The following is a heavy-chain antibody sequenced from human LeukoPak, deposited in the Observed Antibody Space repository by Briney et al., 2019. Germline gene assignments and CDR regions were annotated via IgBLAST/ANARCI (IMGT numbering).Heavy chain of an antibody. CDR1: GYTFTSYG. CDR2: INPSGGST. Sequence: ASVKVSCKASGYTFTSYGISWVRQAPGQGLEWMGIINPSGGSTSYAQKFQGRVTMTKDTSTSTVYMELSSLRSEDTAVYYCARVTYYYDSSGYYYLGYWGQGTLVTVSS. J-gene: IGHJ4*02. CDR3: ARVTYYYDSSGYYYLGY. D-gene: IGHD3-22*01. V-gene: IGHV1-46*01.